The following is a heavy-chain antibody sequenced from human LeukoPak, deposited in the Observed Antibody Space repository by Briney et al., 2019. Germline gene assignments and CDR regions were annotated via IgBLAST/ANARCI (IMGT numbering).Heavy chain of an antibody. CDR1: GFAFTTYC. CDR2: ISSDGSST. J-gene: IGHJ5*02. V-gene: IGHV3-74*01. D-gene: IGHD1-1*01. CDR3: ARAIGSGMGSSWLDP. Sequence: PGGSLRLSCAASGFAFTTYCMHWVRQAPGKGLVSVSRISSDGSSTSYADSVKGRFTISRDSAKNTLHLQMNSLRADDTAVDYFARAIGSGMGSSWLDPWGGGTLVTVS.